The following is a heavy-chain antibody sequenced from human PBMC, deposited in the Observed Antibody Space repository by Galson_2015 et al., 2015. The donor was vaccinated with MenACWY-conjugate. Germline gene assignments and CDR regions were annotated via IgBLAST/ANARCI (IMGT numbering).Heavy chain of an antibody. D-gene: IGHD6-6*01. V-gene: IGHV3-53*01. Sequence: SLRLSCATSAFSVGSNYMSWVRQAPGKGLEWVSIIYSGGDTYYADSVKGRFTISRDNSKNTLYLQMNYLRAEDTAVYYCARVGGSSLAPFYYWGQGTLVTVSS. CDR2: IYSGGDT. CDR1: AFSVGSNY. J-gene: IGHJ4*02. CDR3: ARVGGSSLAPFYY.